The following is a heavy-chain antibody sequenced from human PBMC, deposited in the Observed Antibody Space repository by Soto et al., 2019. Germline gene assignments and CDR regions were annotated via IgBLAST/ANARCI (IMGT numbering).Heavy chain of an antibody. D-gene: IGHD4-4*01. CDR2: VYYSGTS. V-gene: IGHV4-39*02. J-gene: IGHJ3*01. CDR3: ARPATVAPPDAFQV. Sequence: QVHLQESGPRLVEPSETLSLTCSVSGGSIRNSGHYWGWVRQPPGKGLEWIGSVYYSGTSYRKPSRSSRLTMSIDTSKTHFSLRLTSVTAADPPIYSGARPATVAPPDAFQVWSQGTLVTVSS. CDR1: GGSIRNSGHY.